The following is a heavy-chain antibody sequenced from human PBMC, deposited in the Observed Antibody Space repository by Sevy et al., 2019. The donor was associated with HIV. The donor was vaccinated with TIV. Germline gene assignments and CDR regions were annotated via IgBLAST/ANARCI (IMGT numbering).Heavy chain of an antibody. CDR2: ISAYNGNT. V-gene: IGHV1-18*01. CDR1: GYTFTSYG. Sequence: ASVKVSCKASGYTFTSYGISWVRQAPGQGLEWMGWISAYNGNTNYAQKLQGRVTMTTDTSTRTAYMELRSLRSDDTAVYYCARGPYYSDSSGYYYMYDYWGQGTLVTVSS. CDR3: ARGPYYSDSSGYYYMYDY. J-gene: IGHJ4*02. D-gene: IGHD3-22*01.